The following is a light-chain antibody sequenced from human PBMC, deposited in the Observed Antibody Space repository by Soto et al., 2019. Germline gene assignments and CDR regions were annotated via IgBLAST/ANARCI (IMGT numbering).Light chain of an antibody. Sequence: QSVLTQPASVSGSPEQSITISCTGSSSDVGTYNLVSWYQQQPGEAPKLMIYEVTKRPSGVSNRFSGSKSGNTASLTISGLQAEDEADYYCCSYAGSSYVFGTGTKVTVL. CDR3: CSYAGSSYV. J-gene: IGLJ1*01. CDR2: EVT. CDR1: SSDVGTYNL. V-gene: IGLV2-23*02.